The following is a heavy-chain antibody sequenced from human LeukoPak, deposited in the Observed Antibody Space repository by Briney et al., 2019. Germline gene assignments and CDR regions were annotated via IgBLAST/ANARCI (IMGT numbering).Heavy chain of an antibody. CDR3: ARGRLGLNAFDI. Sequence: GRSLRLSCAASGFTFSSYVMHWVRQAPGKGLEWVAIISYDGSNEYYADSVKGRFTISRDNSKNTLYLQMNSLRAADTAVYYCARGRLGLNAFDIWGQGTMVTVSS. V-gene: IGHV3-30*04. J-gene: IGHJ3*02. CDR1: GFTFSSYV. CDR2: ISYDGSNE. D-gene: IGHD3-16*01.